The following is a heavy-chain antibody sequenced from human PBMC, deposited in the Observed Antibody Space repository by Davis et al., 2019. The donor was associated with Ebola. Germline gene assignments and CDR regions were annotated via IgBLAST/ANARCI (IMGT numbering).Heavy chain of an antibody. D-gene: IGHD3-9*01. V-gene: IGHV4-30-2*01. CDR2: IYHSGST. CDR1: GGSISSSSYY. Sequence: SETLSLTCTVSGGSISSSSYYWGWIRQPPGKGLEWIGYIYHSGSTYYNPSLKSRVTISVDRSKNQFSLKLSSVTAADTAVYYCASLTIFWSYWGQGTLVTVSS. J-gene: IGHJ4*01. CDR3: ASLTIFWSY.